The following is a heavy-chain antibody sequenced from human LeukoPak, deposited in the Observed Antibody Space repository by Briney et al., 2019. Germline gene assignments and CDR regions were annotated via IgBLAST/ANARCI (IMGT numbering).Heavy chain of an antibody. D-gene: IGHD2-2*01. V-gene: IGHV4-39*01. CDR3: ARLVPPFSGWFDP. Sequence: PSETLSLTCTVSGGSIMSSSYYWGWIRQPPGEGLEWIGSLYYSGSTYYKPSLKSRVTMSADTSKNQFSLKLSFVTAADTAVYYCARLVPPFSGWFDPWGQGTLVTVSS. J-gene: IGHJ5*02. CDR1: GGSIMSSSYY. CDR2: LYYSGST.